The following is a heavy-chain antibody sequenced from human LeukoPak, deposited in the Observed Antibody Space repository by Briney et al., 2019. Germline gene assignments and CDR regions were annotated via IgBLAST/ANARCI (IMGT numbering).Heavy chain of an antibody. CDR2: IDNGGSDT. V-gene: IGHV3-74*01. CDR1: GFTFSNYW. CDR3: ARGDGVSQVVVTFYRY. Sequence: QPGGSLRLSCAASGFTFSNYWMHWVRQAPGKGLVWDPRIDNGGSDTRHADSVKGRFTISRDNAKNTLYLQMNSLRAEDTAVYYCARGDGVSQVVVTFYRYWGQGTLVTVSS. D-gene: IGHD3-22*01. J-gene: IGHJ4*02.